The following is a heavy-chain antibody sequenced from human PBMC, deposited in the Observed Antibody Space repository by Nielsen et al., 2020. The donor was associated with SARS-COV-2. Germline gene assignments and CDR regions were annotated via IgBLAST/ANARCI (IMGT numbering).Heavy chain of an antibody. CDR1: GFTFSSYG. CDR2: TSYDGSNK. D-gene: IGHD6-19*01. V-gene: IGHV3-30*18. Sequence: GESLKISCAASGFTFSSYGMHWVRQAPGKGLEWVAVTSYDGSNKYYADSVKGRFTISRDNSKNTLYLQMNSLRAEDTAVYYCAKGDSSGWYAADYWGQGTLVTVSS. J-gene: IGHJ4*02. CDR3: AKGDSSGWYAADY.